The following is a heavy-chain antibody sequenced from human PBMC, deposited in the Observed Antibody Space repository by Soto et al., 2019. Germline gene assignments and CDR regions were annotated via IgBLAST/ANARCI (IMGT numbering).Heavy chain of an antibody. V-gene: IGHV3-23*01. Sequence: GGSLRLSCAASGFNVGAFAVNWVRQAPGKGLEWVSGISVSDAFIYYADSVRGRFSISRDASENILYLQMDSLRVDDTALYYCTRETVAGITGLDYWGQGTLVTSPQ. CDR1: GFNVGAFA. CDR3: TRETVAGITGLDY. J-gene: IGHJ4*02. D-gene: IGHD1-20*01. CDR2: ISVSDAFI.